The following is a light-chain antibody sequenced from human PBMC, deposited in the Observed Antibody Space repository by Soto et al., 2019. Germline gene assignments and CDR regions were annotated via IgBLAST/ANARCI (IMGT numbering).Light chain of an antibody. CDR2: EGS. CDR1: SSDVGSYNL. J-gene: IGLJ1*01. V-gene: IGLV2-23*01. Sequence: QSALTQPASVSGSPGQSITISCAGTSSDVGSYNLVSWYQNHPGKAPKLMIYEGSKPPSGVSNRFSGSKSGNTASLTISGLQAADEADYFCFSYAGSSTYVFGTGTKVTVL. CDR3: FSYAGSSTYV.